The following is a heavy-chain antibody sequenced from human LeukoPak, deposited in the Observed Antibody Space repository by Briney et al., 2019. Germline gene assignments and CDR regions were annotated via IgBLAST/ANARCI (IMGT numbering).Heavy chain of an antibody. CDR1: GFTVSSYY. J-gene: IGHJ4*02. Sequence: GGSLRLSCVASGFTVSSYYMSWVRQAPGKGLEWVSVIYNDSNTYYADSVKGRFTISRDNSKNTLYLQMNRLRAEDTAVYYCARCAKRRDGYNGYFDYWGQGTLVTVSS. CDR2: IYNDSNT. D-gene: IGHD5-24*01. CDR3: ARCAKRRDGYNGYFDY. V-gene: IGHV3-66*01.